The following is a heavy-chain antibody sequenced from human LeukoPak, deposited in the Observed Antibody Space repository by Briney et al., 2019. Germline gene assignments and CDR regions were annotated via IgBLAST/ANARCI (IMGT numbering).Heavy chain of an antibody. Sequence: GGSLRLSCAASGFTFDSYAMNWVRQSPGKGLEWVSAITGSGTTTYYADPVKGRFTISRDNSKSTLYLQVHSLRAEDTAVYYCAGPLTTDVFHTWGQGTMVSASS. J-gene: IGHJ3*02. D-gene: IGHD1-1*01. V-gene: IGHV3-23*01. CDR1: GFTFDSYA. CDR2: ITGSGTTT. CDR3: AGPLTTDVFHT.